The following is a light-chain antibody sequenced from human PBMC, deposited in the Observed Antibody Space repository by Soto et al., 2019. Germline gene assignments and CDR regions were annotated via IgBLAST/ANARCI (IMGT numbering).Light chain of an antibody. CDR3: SSWTGNNFVV. J-gene: IGLJ2*01. V-gene: IGLV2-8*01. CDR1: SSNVGAYNY. CDR2: EVT. Sequence: QSALTQPPSASGSPGQSVTISCTGTSSNVGAYNYVSWYQQHPGKAPKLMIYEVTKRPSGVPDRVSGSKSGSTVSLTVSGLQAEDEADYYCSSWTGNNFVVFGGGTKLTVL.